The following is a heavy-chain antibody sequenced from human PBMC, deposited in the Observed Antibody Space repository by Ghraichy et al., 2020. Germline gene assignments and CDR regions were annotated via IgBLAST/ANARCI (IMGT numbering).Heavy chain of an antibody. V-gene: IGHV3-7*01. CDR1: AFTFSTYW. D-gene: IGHD3-3*01. CDR2: IKEDGSQK. CDR3: VRLGDLSGSGTFDY. Sequence: GGSLRLSCAASAFTFSTYWMSWVRQTPGKGLEWLANIKEDGSQKYYVDSVKGRFTISRDNTKNSLYLQMNSLRAEDTAVYYCVRLGDLSGSGTFDYWGQGTLVTVSS. J-gene: IGHJ4*02.